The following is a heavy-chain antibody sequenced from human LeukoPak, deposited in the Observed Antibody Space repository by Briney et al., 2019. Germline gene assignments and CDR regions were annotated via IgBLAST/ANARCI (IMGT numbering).Heavy chain of an antibody. CDR1: GFTFSDLA. CDR2: ISGSGDRT. V-gene: IGHV3-23*01. Sequence: GKSLRLSCAASGFTFSDLAMHWVRQAPGKGLEWVSGISGSGDRTYYADSVKGRFTISRDNPKNTLYLQMNSLRAEDTAVYYCAKDFFVGDLGMKSGADYWGQGTLVTVSS. J-gene: IGHJ4*02. CDR3: AKDFFVGDLGMKSGADY. D-gene: IGHD7-27*01.